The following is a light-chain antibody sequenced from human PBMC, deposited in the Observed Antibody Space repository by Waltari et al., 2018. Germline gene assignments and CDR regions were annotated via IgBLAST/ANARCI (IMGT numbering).Light chain of an antibody. V-gene: IGKV3-20*01. J-gene: IGKJ1*01. CDR3: QQYNSDDWT. CDR2: GAS. Sequence: EIVLTQSPGTLSLSPGERATLSCRASQTVSSSYLAWYQQKPGQAPRLLIYGASSRATGIPDRFSGSGSGTDFTLTISSLQPDDFATYYCQQYNSDDWTFGQGTKVEI. CDR1: QTVSSSY.